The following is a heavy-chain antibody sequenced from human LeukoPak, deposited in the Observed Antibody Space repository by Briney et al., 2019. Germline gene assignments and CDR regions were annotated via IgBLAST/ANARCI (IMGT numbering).Heavy chain of an antibody. V-gene: IGHV4-4*02. Sequence: PSETLSLTCTVSGDSISNDHWWSWVRQPPGKGLEWLGEIYHSGSTNYNPSLKSRVTISVDKSRNQFSLSLSSVTAADTAVYYCARRRRPPQTKYFYYYYMDVWGKGTTVTVSS. CDR1: GDSISNDHW. J-gene: IGHJ6*03. CDR2: IYHSGST. CDR3: ARRRRPPQTKYFYYYYMDV.